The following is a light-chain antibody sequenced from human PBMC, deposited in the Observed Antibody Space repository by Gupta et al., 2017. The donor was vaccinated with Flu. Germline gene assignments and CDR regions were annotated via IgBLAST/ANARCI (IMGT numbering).Light chain of an antibody. J-gene: IGKJ1*01. CDR3: LQDASALVT. Sequence: EIVMTQSPDPLAVSLGERATINCKSSQSGLYSSNNKNYLAWYQQKPGQPPKLLIYWVSTRESGVPDRFSGSGSGTDFTLTISRLQAEDVAVYFCLQDASALVTFGQGTKVEIK. CDR2: WVS. CDR1: QSGLYSSNNKNY. V-gene: IGKV4-1*01.